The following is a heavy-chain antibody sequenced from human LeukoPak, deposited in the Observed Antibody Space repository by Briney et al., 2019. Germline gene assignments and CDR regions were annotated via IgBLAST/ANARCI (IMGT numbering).Heavy chain of an antibody. CDR1: GYTFTSSD. CDR3: TRGSSGRRDN. D-gene: IGHD6-19*01. V-gene: IGHV1-8*01. Sequence: GASVKVSCKASGYTFTSSDIYWVRQAPGQGRERMGWMNHKSGNTGYGQSFQGRITMTRDISIGTAYMELSNLTSEDTAIYYCTRGSSGRRDNWGQGTLVTVSA. J-gene: IGHJ4*02. CDR2: MNHKSGNT.